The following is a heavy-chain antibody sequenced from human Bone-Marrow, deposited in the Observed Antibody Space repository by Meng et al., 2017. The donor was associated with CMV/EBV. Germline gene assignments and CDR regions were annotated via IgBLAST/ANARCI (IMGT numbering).Heavy chain of an antibody. CDR1: GYTFTSYG. Sequence: GESLKISCKASGYTFTSYGISWVRQAPGQGLEWMGWISAYNGNTNYAQKLQGRVTMTTDTSTSTAYMELRSLRSDDTAVYYCASWGLRYDILTGYYKGYPTNGMDVWGQGTTVTVSS. V-gene: IGHV1-18*01. CDR2: ISAYNGNT. D-gene: IGHD3-9*01. J-gene: IGHJ6*02. CDR3: ASWGLRYDILTGYYKGYPTNGMDV.